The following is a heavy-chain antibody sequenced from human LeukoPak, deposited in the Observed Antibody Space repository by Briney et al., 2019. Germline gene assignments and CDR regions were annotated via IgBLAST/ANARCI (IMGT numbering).Heavy chain of an antibody. CDR1: GYTFTSYD. CDR2: ISAYNGNT. CDR3: ARDKGALYYGSGSYYNPNFDY. V-gene: IGHV1-18*01. Sequence: LVKVSCKASGYTFTSYDINWVRQATGQGLEWMGWISAYNGNTNYAQKLQGRVTMTTDTSTSTAYMELRSLRSDDTAVYYCARDKGALYYGSGSYYNPNFDYWGQGTLVTVSS. J-gene: IGHJ4*02. D-gene: IGHD3-10*01.